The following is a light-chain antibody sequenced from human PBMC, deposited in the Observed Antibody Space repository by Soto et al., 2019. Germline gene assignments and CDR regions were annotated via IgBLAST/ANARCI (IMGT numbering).Light chain of an antibody. V-gene: IGKV1-6*01. Sequence: AIQMTQSPSSLSASVGDRVTITCRTSQDIRNDLGWFQQKPGKAPKLLINTASTLQSGVSSRFSGSGSGTDFTLTISSLQPEDFATYYCLQDYIYPWTFGQGTKVEIK. CDR2: TAS. CDR1: QDIRND. J-gene: IGKJ1*01. CDR3: LQDYIYPWT.